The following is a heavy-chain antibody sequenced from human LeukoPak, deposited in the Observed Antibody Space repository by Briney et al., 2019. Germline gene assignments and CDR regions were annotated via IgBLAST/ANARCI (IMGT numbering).Heavy chain of an antibody. J-gene: IGHJ4*02. V-gene: IGHV3-30*02. D-gene: IGHD3-22*01. CDR1: GFTFSTYG. CDR2: IRYDGSNK. Sequence: GGSLRLSCAASGFTFSTYGMHWVRQAPGKGLEWVAFIRYDGSNKYYGDSVKGRFTISRDNSKNTLYLQMNSLRAEDTAVYYCAKVGTGYYDLSGHYSSYFEYWGQGTLVTVSS. CDR3: AKVGTGYYDLSGHYSSYFEY.